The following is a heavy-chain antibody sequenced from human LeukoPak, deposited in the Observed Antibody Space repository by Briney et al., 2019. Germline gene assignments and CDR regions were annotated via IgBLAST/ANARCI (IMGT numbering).Heavy chain of an antibody. CDR1: GFTFSSYG. CDR3: AKDGYCSGGSCYPDY. CDR2: ISYDGSNK. Sequence: GRSLRLSCAPSGFTFSSYGMHWVRQAPGKGLEWVAVISYDGSNKYYADSVKGRFTISRDNSKNTLYLQMNSLRAEDTAVYYCAKDGYCSGGSCYPDYWGQGTLVTVSS. V-gene: IGHV3-30*18. D-gene: IGHD2-15*01. J-gene: IGHJ4*02.